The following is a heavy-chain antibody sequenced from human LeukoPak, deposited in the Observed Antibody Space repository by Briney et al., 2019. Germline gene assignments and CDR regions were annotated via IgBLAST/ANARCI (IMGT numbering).Heavy chain of an antibody. V-gene: IGHV1-46*01. Sequence: ASVKVSLSTSGSTFTDCSKPMVRPAPGQGLEWMGIINPSGSSTSYAQKFQGRVTMTRDTSTSTVYMELSSLRSEDTAVYYCAGGTTNTKGAFDMWGQGTMVTVSS. CDR1: GSTFTDCS. CDR3: AGGTTNTKGAFDM. CDR2: INPSGSST. J-gene: IGHJ3*02. D-gene: IGHD2-8*01.